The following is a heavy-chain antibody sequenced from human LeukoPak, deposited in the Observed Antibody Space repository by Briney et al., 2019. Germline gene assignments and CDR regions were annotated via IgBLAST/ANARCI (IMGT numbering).Heavy chain of an antibody. J-gene: IGHJ4*02. CDR1: GFTFSSHW. V-gene: IGHV3-23*01. Sequence: GGSLRLSCAASGFTFSSHWMTWVRQAPGKGLEWVSAISNNGGYTYYADSVQGRFTISRDNSKSTLCLQMNSLRAEDTAVYYCAKQLGYCSDGSCYFPYWGQGTLVTVSS. D-gene: IGHD2-15*01. CDR3: AKQLGYCSDGSCYFPY. CDR2: ISNNGGYT.